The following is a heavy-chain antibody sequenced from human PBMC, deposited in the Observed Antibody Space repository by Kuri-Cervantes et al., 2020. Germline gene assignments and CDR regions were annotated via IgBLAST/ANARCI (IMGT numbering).Heavy chain of an antibody. CDR3: AREGIAVAGTFDY. D-gene: IGHD6-19*01. CDR2: ISFAGFI. Sequence: GGSLRLSCAASGFTFSSYGMNWVRQAPGKGLEWLSYISFAGFITYADSVKGRFTISRDNSKNTLYLQMNSLRAEDTAVYYCAREGIAVAGTFDYWGQGTLVTVSS. CDR1: GFTFSSYG. J-gene: IGHJ4*02. V-gene: IGHV3-48*01.